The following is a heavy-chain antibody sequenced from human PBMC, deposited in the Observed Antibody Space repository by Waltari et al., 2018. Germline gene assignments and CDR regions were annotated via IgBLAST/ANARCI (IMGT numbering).Heavy chain of an antibody. D-gene: IGHD2-15*01. V-gene: IGHV3-53*01. Sequence: ELQLVESGGGLIQPGGSLRLSCAASGFNVNTHYMSWVRQALGKGLDCISVIYSGGITYYADSVKGRFTISRDSYRNTLSLQMISLRAEDTAVYYCARAESGGMFDYYYGMDVWGQGTTVTVSS. CDR2: IYSGGIT. J-gene: IGHJ6*02. CDR1: GFNVNTHY. CDR3: ARAESGGMFDYYYGMDV.